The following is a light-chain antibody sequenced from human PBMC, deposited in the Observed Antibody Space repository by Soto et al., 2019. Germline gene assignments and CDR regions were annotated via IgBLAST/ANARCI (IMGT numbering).Light chain of an antibody. CDR1: QSISSY. CDR3: QQSYSTPWT. V-gene: IGKV1-39*01. Sequence: DIQMTQSPPSLSASVGDRVTITCRASQSISSYLNWYHQKPGKAPNVLIYAAPSLQSGVPSRFSGSGSGTDLTLTTSSLQSEDFGTYYCQQSYSTPWTFGLGTKVEIK. CDR2: AAP. J-gene: IGKJ1*01.